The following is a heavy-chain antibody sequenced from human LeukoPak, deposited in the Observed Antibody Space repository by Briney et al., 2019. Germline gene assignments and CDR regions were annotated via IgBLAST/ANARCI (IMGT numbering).Heavy chain of an antibody. J-gene: IGHJ4*02. CDR2: IWYDGSNK. V-gene: IGHV3-33*01. Sequence: PGGSLRLSCAASGFTFSSYGMHWVRQAPGKGLEWVAVIWYDGSNKYYADSVKGRFTISRDNSKNTLYLQMNSLRAEDTAVYYCARDPGGGTMIVVDYFDYWGQGTLVTVSS. CDR3: ARDPGGGTMIVVDYFDY. D-gene: IGHD3-22*01. CDR1: GFTFSSYG.